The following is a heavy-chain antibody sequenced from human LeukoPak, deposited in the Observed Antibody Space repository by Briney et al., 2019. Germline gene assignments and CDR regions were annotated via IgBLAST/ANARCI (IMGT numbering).Heavy chain of an antibody. D-gene: IGHD3-16*01. CDR2: INHSGST. CDR1: GGSFSDYY. J-gene: IGHJ4*02. Sequence: PSETLSLTCAVYGGSFSDYYWSWIRQPPGKGLEWIGEINHSGSTNSNPSLKSRVTISIDTSKNQFSLKLSSVTAADTAVYYCGRVTGYMIEDYFDYWGQGTLVTVSS. CDR3: GRVTGYMIEDYFDY. V-gene: IGHV4-34*01.